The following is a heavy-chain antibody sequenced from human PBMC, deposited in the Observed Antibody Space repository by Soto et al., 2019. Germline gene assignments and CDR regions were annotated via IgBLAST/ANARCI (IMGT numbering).Heavy chain of an antibody. CDR3: ARVQGGVGYCSSTSCNVYFDY. J-gene: IGHJ4*02. V-gene: IGHV1-69*13. D-gene: IGHD2-2*01. CDR1: GGTFSSYA. CDR2: IIPIFGTA. Sequence: ASVKVSCKASGGTFSSYAISWVRQAPGQGLEWMGGIIPIFGTANYAQKFQGRVTITADESTSTAYMELSSLRSEDTAVYYCARVQGGVGYCSSTSCNVYFDYWGQGTLVTVSS.